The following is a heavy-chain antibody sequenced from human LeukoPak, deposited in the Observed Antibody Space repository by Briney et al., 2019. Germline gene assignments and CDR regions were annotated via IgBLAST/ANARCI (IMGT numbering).Heavy chain of an antibody. D-gene: IGHD6-13*01. CDR2: INHSGST. Sequence: SETLSLTCAVYGGSFSGYYWSGIRQPPGKGLEWIGEINHSGSTNYNPSLKSRVTISVDTSKNQFSLKLSSVTAADTAVYYCARGRLRIAAAARPQTFDPWGQGTLVTVSS. CDR1: GGSFSGYY. J-gene: IGHJ5*02. CDR3: ARGRLRIAAAARPQTFDP. V-gene: IGHV4-34*01.